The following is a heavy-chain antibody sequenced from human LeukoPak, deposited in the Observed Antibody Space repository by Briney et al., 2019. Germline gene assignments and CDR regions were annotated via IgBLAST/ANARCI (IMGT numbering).Heavy chain of an antibody. CDR2: ISGSGDNT. CDR1: GFTFSTYA. D-gene: IGHD2-2*01. J-gene: IGHJ4*02. V-gene: IGHV3-23*01. CDR3: AKDLRWSCSYTSCYLFDY. Sequence: GGSLRLSCAASGFTFSTYAMNWVRQAPGKGLEWVSTISGSGDNTYYADSVKGRFTISRDNSKNTLYRQVNSLRAEDTAVYYCAKDLRWSCSYTSCYLFDYWGQGTLVTVSS.